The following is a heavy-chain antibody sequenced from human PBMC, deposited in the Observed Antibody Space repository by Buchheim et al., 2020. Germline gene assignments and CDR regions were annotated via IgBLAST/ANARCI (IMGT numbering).Heavy chain of an antibody. Sequence: EVQLVDSGGGLVQPGGSLRLSCAASGFTFSSYWMHWVRQAPGKGLVWVSRINSDGSSTSYADSVKGRFTISRDNAKNTLYLQMNSLRAEDTAVYYCARDRRIDFWSGSHYYYMDVWGKGTT. CDR3: ARDRRIDFWSGSHYYYMDV. CDR2: INSDGSST. J-gene: IGHJ6*03. D-gene: IGHD3-3*01. V-gene: IGHV3-74*01. CDR1: GFTFSSYW.